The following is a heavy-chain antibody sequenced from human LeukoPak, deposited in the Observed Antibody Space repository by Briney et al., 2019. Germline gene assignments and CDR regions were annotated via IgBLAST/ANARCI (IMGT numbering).Heavy chain of an antibody. CDR1: GGSISTYY. V-gene: IGHV4-59*01. CDR3: ARLYYYDSSGPGFDY. J-gene: IGHJ4*02. CDR2: IYYSGST. D-gene: IGHD3-22*01. Sequence: SETLSLTCTVSGGSISTYYGNWIRQAPGKGLEWIGYIYYSGSTNYNPSLKSRATMSVDTSRNQFSLKLSSVTAADTAVYYCARLYYYDSSGPGFDYWGQGTLVTVSS.